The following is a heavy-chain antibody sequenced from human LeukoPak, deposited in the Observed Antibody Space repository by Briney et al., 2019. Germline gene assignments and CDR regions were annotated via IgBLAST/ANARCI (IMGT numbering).Heavy chain of an antibody. Sequence: SETLSLTCAVYGGSFSGYCWSWIRQPPGKGLEWIGEINHSGSTNYNPSLKSRVTISVDTSKNQFSLKLSSVTAADTAVYYCARGRITTGPRGYFDYWGQGTLVTVSS. V-gene: IGHV4-34*01. D-gene: IGHD1-1*01. CDR2: INHSGST. J-gene: IGHJ4*02. CDR3: ARGRITTGPRGYFDY. CDR1: GGSFSGYC.